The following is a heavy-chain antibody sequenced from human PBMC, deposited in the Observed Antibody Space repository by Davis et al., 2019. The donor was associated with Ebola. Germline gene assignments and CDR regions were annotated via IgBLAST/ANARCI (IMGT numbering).Heavy chain of an antibody. D-gene: IGHD2-15*01. V-gene: IGHV4-59*11. J-gene: IGHJ5*02. Sequence: SETLSLTCTVSGGSIDSHYWSWIRQPPGKGLEWLGYIYYGGTTKYNPSLKSRVTFSVDTSKNQFSLKLSSVTAADTAVYYCARAVVVVAATPDWFDPWGQGTLVTVSS. CDR1: GGSIDSHY. CDR3: ARAVVVVAATPDWFDP. CDR2: IYYGGTT.